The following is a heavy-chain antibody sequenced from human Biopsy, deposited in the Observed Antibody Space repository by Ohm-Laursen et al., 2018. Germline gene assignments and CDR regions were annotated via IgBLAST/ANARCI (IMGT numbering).Heavy chain of an antibody. J-gene: IGHJ4*02. CDR1: GDSVSSNRAA. CDR2: TFYRAKWST. Sequence: QTLSLTCAISGDSVSSNRAAWNWIRQSPSRGLEWLGRTFYRAKWSTDFAVSVKSRITLTPDPSTNQFSLQLNSVTPDDTAVYYCARSGSDSLNYYFDFWGQGALVTVSS. V-gene: IGHV6-1*01. CDR3: ARSGSDSLNYYFDF. D-gene: IGHD2-21*02.